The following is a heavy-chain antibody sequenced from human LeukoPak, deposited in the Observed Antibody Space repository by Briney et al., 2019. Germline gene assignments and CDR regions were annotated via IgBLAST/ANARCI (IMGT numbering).Heavy chain of an antibody. V-gene: IGHV3-21*01. Sequence: GGSLRLSCAASGFTFSSYSMNWVRQAPGKGLEWVSSISSSSSYIYYADSVKGRFTISRDNAKNSLYLQMNSLRAEDTAVYYCAKLRRGEWRGRIDSWGQGTLVTVSS. CDR3: AKLRRGEWRGRIDS. J-gene: IGHJ4*02. CDR2: ISSSSSYI. CDR1: GFTFSSYS. D-gene: IGHD3-16*01.